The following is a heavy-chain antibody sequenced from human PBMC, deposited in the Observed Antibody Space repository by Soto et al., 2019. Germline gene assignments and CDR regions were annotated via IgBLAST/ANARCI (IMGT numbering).Heavy chain of an antibody. D-gene: IGHD5-18*01. CDR3: AKVGSYGYGSNSDVEY. V-gene: IGHV3-11*06. J-gene: IGHJ4*02. CDR1: GFTFSDYY. CDR2: ISSSSSYT. Sequence: PGGSLRLSCAASGFTFSDYYMSWIRQAPGKGLEWVSYISSSSSYTNYADSVKGRFTISRDNAKNSLYLQMNSLRVEDTAVYYCAKVGSYGYGSNSDVEYWGQGTMVTVSS.